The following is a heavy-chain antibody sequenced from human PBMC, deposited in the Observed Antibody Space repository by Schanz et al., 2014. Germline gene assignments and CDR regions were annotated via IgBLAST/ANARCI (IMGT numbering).Heavy chain of an antibody. J-gene: IGHJ3*01. CDR2: ISAFDDKT. Sequence: QVQLVQSGAEVKKPGASVKVSCKASGYTFTSYYMHWVRQAPGQGLEWMGWISAFDDKTDYAQNLQGRLIMTTDTSTTTVYMELRGLRSDDTAVYYCARETTIITGGAFDFWGQGTMXTVSS. CDR3: ARETTIITGGAFDF. D-gene: IGHD3-9*01. CDR1: GYTFTSYY. V-gene: IGHV1-46*04.